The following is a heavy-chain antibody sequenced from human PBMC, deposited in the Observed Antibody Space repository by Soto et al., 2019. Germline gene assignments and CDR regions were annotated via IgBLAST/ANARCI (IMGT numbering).Heavy chain of an antibody. CDR1: GFTFTSYV. D-gene: IGHD1-26*01. J-gene: IGHJ4*02. Sequence: EVQLVESGGGLVEPGGSLRLSCAASGFTFTSYVINWVRQAPGKGLEWVSSIDAGSKYIFYADSLKGRLTVYRDNAKTSVFLKMNSRRADDTAIFYCARGWDEAFDSWGQGTLVTVSS. CDR2: IDAGSKYI. CDR3: ARGWDEAFDS. V-gene: IGHV3-21*01.